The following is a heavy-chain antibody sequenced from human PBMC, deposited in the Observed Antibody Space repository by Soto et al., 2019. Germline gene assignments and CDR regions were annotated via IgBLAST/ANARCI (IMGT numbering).Heavy chain of an antibody. CDR1: GGSISSGDYY. J-gene: IGHJ4*02. V-gene: IGHV4-30-4*01. CDR2: IYYSGST. CDR3: AMGRITMVRGVVIHTSYYFDY. Sequence: SETLSLTCTVSGGSISSGDYYWSWIRQPPGKGLEWIGYIYYSGSTYYNPSLKSRVTISVDTSKNQFSLKLSSVTAADTAVYYCAMGRITMVRGVVIHTSYYFDYWGQGTLVTVSS. D-gene: IGHD3-10*01.